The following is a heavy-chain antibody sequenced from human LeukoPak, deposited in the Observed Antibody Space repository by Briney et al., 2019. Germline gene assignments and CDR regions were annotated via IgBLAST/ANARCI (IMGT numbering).Heavy chain of an antibody. D-gene: IGHD6-6*01. Sequence: GGSLRLSCAAAGFTFNSYSMRWVRQAPGKGLEWVTAISDDETYKFYADSVKGRFTISRDNSKNTLYLQMNSLRAEDTAVYYCAKDTLYSSSAYFDYWGQGTLVTVSS. J-gene: IGHJ4*02. CDR1: GFTFNSYS. CDR2: ISDDETYK. V-gene: IGHV3-30-3*01. CDR3: AKDTLYSSSAYFDY.